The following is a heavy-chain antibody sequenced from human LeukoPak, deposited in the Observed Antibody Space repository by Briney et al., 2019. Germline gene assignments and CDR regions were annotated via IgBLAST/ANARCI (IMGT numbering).Heavy chain of an antibody. D-gene: IGHD6-13*01. CDR3: AKDRRGHSSSWNFDY. CDR2: IGGSGAGT. CDR1: GFTFSNYA. Sequence: GGSLRLSCAASGFTFSNYAMNWVRQAPGKGLEWVSTIGGSGAGTYYADSVKGRFTISRDNSKNTLYLQMNSLRAEDTAVYYCAKDRRGHSSSWNFDYWGQGTLVTVSS. V-gene: IGHV3-23*01. J-gene: IGHJ4*02.